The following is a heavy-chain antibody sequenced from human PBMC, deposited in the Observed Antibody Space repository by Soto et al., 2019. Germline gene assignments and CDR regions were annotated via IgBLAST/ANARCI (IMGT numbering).Heavy chain of an antibody. J-gene: IGHJ4*02. CDR2: FDPEDGET. D-gene: IGHD6-6*01. CDR1: GYTLTELS. Sequence: ASVKVSCKVSGYTLTELSMHWVRPAPGKGLEWMGGFDPEDGETIYAQKFQGRVTMTEDTSTDTAYMELSSLRSEDTAVYYCATAARGQLGYYFDYWGQGTLVTVSS. CDR3: ATAARGQLGYYFDY. V-gene: IGHV1-24*01.